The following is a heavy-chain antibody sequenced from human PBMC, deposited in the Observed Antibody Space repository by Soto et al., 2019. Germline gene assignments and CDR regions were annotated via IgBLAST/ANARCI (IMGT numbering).Heavy chain of an antibody. Sequence: QVQVVESGGGVVQPGRSLRLSCAASGFTFSAYGMHWVRQAPGKGLEWVAVIWHDGSNKYYADSVKGQFTISRDNSKNTLYLLINSLRAEDTAVYCCAIARNMYNWNDGGVDFLGPGTTVTVSS. CDR1: GFTFSAYG. D-gene: IGHD1-1*01. CDR2: IWHDGSNK. V-gene: IGHV3-33*01. CDR3: AIARNMYNWNDGGVDF. J-gene: IGHJ3*01.